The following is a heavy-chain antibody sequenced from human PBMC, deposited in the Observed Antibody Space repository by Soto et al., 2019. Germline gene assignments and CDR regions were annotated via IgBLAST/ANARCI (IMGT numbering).Heavy chain of an antibody. Sequence: ASVKVSCKASGYTFTSYAMHWVRQAPGQRLELMGWINAGNGNTKYSQKFQGRVTITRDTSASTAYMELSSLRSEDTAVYYCARERVLRYLVWFDPWGQGTLVTVSS. J-gene: IGHJ5*02. CDR3: ARERVLRYLVWFDP. CDR2: INAGNGNT. CDR1: GYTFTSYA. D-gene: IGHD3-9*01. V-gene: IGHV1-3*01.